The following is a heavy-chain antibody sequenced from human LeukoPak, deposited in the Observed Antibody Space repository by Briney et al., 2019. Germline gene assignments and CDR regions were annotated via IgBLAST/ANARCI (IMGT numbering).Heavy chain of an antibody. Sequence: GSVKVSRKVSGYTLTELSMHWVRQAPGKGLEWMGGFDPEDGETIYAQKFQGRVTMTEDTSTDTAYMELSSLRSEDTAVYYCAREKAYYYDSSGYRNRGAFDIWGQGTMVTVSS. CDR2: FDPEDGET. D-gene: IGHD3-22*01. V-gene: IGHV1-24*01. CDR3: AREKAYYYDSSGYRNRGAFDI. CDR1: GYTLTELS. J-gene: IGHJ3*02.